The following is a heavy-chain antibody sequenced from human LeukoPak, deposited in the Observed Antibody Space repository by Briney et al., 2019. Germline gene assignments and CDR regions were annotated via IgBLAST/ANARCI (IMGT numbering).Heavy chain of an antibody. Sequence: GGSLRLSCAASGFTFSSYSMNWVRQAPGKGLEWVSSISSSSSYIYYADSVKGRFTISRDNAKNSLYLQMNSLRAEDTAVYYCATHGGYDLHGVCWGQGTLVTVSS. D-gene: IGHD5-12*01. J-gene: IGHJ4*02. CDR3: ATHGGYDLHGVC. CDR1: GFTFSSYS. CDR2: ISSSSSYI. V-gene: IGHV3-21*01.